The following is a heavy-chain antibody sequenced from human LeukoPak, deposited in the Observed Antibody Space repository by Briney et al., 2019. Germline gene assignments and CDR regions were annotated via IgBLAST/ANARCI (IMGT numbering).Heavy chain of an antibody. D-gene: IGHD1/OR15-1a*01. CDR2: ISAYNGKA. CDR1: GYTFTSYG. Sequence: ASVKVSCKASGYTFTSYGISWVRQAPGQGLEWMGWISAYNGKANYAQKLQGRVTMTTDTSTSTAYMELRSLRSDDTAVYHCARAKNWNNLGDYYYYMDVWGKGTTVTVSS. J-gene: IGHJ6*03. V-gene: IGHV1-18*01. CDR3: ARAKNWNNLGDYYYYMDV.